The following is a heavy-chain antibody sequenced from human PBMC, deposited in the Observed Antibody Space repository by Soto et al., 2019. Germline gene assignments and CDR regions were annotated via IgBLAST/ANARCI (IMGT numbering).Heavy chain of an antibody. CDR1: GFTFSNYA. V-gene: IGHV3-23*01. Sequence: EVQLLESGGGLVQPGGSLRLSCAASGFTFSNYAMSWVRQAPGKGLEWVSTITKSGGRTYYVDSVKGRFTISRDNSRNTLFLQMNSRRAEDTGIYYCARGRDLTDCDVEYFLHWGQGTLVTVSS. CDR2: ITKSGGRT. CDR3: ARGRDLTDCDVEYFLH. D-gene: IGHD2-21*02. J-gene: IGHJ1*01.